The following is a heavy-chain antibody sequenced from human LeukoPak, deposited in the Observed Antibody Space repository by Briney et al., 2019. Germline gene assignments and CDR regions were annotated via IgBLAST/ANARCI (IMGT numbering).Heavy chain of an antibody. CDR3: AGSSYYYYMDV. Sequence: PSETLSLTCAVYGGSFSGYYWSWIRRPPGKGLEWIGEINHSGSTNYNPSLKSRVTISVDTSKNQFSLRLSSVTAADTAVYYCAGSSYYYYMDVWGKGTTITISS. CDR1: GGSFSGYY. CDR2: INHSGST. V-gene: IGHV4-34*01. J-gene: IGHJ6*03.